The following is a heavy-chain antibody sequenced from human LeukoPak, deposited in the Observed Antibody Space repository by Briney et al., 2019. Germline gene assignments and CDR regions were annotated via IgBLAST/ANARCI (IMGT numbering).Heavy chain of an antibody. D-gene: IGHD3-3*01. CDR1: GFTFSIYW. V-gene: IGHV3-7*01. J-gene: IGHJ4*02. CDR3: ARVSRSGYYGEY. Sequence: GGSLRLSCVASGFTFSIYWMTWVRQAPGKGLEWVANINEDGSKQYSVDSVKGRFTMSRDTAKNSLYLQMDSLRVEDTAVYYCARVSRSGYYGEYWGQGTLVTVSS. CDR2: INEDGSKQ.